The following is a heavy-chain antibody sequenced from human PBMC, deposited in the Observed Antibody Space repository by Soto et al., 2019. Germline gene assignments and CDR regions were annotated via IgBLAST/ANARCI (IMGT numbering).Heavy chain of an antibody. V-gene: IGHV3-23*01. CDR2: ITGSGGGT. D-gene: IGHD6-13*01. Sequence: EVQLLESGGGLVQPGGSLRLSCAASGFTFSNYAMTWVRQAPGKGLEWVSVITGSGGGTYFVDSVKGRFTISRDNSKNTVYLKMNSLRAEDTAVYYCAKPPLTAAGFDYWGQGTRVTVSS. CDR3: AKPPLTAAGFDY. J-gene: IGHJ4*02. CDR1: GFTFSNYA.